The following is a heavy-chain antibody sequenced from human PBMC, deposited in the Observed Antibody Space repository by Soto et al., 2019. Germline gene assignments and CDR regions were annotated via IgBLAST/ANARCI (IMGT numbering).Heavy chain of an antibody. CDR1: GGSISSYY. CDR2: IYTSGST. CDR3: ARDRITLANDAFDI. V-gene: IGHV4-4*07. D-gene: IGHD3-10*01. J-gene: IGHJ3*02. Sequence: SETLSLTCTVSGGSISSYYWSWIRQPAGKGLEWIGRIYTSGSTNYNPSLKSRVTMSVDTSKNQFSLNLSSVTAAADTAVYYCARDRITLANDAFDIWGQGTMVTVS.